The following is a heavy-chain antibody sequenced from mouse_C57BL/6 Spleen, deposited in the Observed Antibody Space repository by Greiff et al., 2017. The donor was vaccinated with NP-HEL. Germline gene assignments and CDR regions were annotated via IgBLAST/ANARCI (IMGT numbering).Heavy chain of an antibody. Sequence: VQLQQSGPELVKPGASVKISCKASGYTFTDYYMNWVKQSHGKSLEWIGDINPNNGGTSYNQKFKGKATLTVDKSSSTAYMELRSLTSEDSAVYYCARGGNLGFDYWGQGTTLTVSS. J-gene: IGHJ2*01. V-gene: IGHV1-26*01. CDR2: INPNNGGT. CDR3: ARGGNLGFDY. CDR1: GYTFTDYY.